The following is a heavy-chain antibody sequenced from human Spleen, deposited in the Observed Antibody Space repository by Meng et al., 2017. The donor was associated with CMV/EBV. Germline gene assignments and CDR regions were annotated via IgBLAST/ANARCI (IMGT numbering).Heavy chain of an antibody. CDR2: ISYDGSNK. CDR3: AKDHYDFWSGYSSYFFDY. CDR1: GFTFSSYA. V-gene: IGHV3-30*04. J-gene: IGHJ4*02. Sequence: GGSLRLSCAASGFTFSSYAMHWVRQAPGKGLEWVAVISYDGSNKYYADSVKGRFTISRDNSKNSLFLQMNSLRAEDTAFYYCAKDHYDFWSGYSSYFFDYWGQGILVTVSS. D-gene: IGHD3-3*01.